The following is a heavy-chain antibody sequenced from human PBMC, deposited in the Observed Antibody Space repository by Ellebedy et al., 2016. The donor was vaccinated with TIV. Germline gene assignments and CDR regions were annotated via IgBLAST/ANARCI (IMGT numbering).Heavy chain of an antibody. CDR3: ARTVVTAIHHYYYGLDV. J-gene: IGHJ6*02. CDR2: VNPSGGST. V-gene: IGHV1-46*01. Sequence: AASVKVSCKASGYTFTTYYIHWMRQAPGQGLEWMGIVNPSGGSTNYAQKFQGRITITADESTSTAYMDLRSLRPEDTAVYYCARTVVTAIHHYYYGLDVWGQGTTVTVSS. D-gene: IGHD2-21*02. CDR1: GYTFTTYY.